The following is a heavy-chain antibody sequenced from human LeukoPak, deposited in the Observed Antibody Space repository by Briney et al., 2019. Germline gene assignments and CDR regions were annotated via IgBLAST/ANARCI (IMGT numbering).Heavy chain of an antibody. V-gene: IGHV3-73*01. CDR3: TRPYSSGPVSGYY. CDR2: IRSKANSYAT. Sequence: PGGSLKLSCAASGFTFSGSAMHWVRQASGKGLEWVGRIRSKANSYATAYAASVKGRFTISRDDSKNTAYLQMNSLKTEDTAVYYCTRPYSSGPVSGYYWGQGTLATVSS. CDR1: GFTFSGSA. D-gene: IGHD6-19*01. J-gene: IGHJ4*02.